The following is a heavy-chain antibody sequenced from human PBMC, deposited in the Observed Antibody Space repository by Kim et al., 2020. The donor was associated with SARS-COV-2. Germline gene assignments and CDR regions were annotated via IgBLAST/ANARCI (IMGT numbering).Heavy chain of an antibody. V-gene: IGHV4-59*01. CDR2: IYYSGST. Sequence: SETLSLTCTVSGGSISSYYWSWIRQPPGKGLEWIGYIYYSGSTNYNPSLKSRVTISVDTSKNQFSLKLSSVTAADTAVYYCARDHREGLQDTAYWYFELCGRSTLCTVSS. CDR3: ARDHREGLQDTAYWYFEL. CDR1: GGSISSYY. D-gene: IGHD3-3*01. J-gene: IGHJ2*01.